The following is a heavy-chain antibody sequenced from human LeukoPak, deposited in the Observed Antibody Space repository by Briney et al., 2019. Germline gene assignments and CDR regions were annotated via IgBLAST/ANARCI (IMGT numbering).Heavy chain of an antibody. Sequence: GGSLRLSCAASRFTFSNYAMSWVRQAPGKGLEWVSAISGSGDTTYYADSVKGRFTISRDNSRNTLYLQMNSLRAEDTAVYYCARDWRELHLPEYTDYWGQGTLVTVSS. CDR2: ISGSGDTT. CDR3: ARDWRELHLPEYTDY. J-gene: IGHJ4*02. V-gene: IGHV3-23*01. CDR1: RFTFSNYA. D-gene: IGHD1-26*01.